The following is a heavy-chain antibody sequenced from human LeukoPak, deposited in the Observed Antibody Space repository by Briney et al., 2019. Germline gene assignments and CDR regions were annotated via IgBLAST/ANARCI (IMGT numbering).Heavy chain of an antibody. Sequence: SETLSLTCTVSGGSISSSSYYWGWIRQPPGKGLEWIGSIYHSGSTYYNPSLKSRVTISVDTSKNQFSLKLSSVTAADTAVYYCARPGGNSSGWYMGAFDIWGQGTMVTVSS. D-gene: IGHD6-19*01. V-gene: IGHV4-39*07. CDR1: GGSISSSSYY. CDR2: IYHSGST. J-gene: IGHJ3*02. CDR3: ARPGGNSSGWYMGAFDI.